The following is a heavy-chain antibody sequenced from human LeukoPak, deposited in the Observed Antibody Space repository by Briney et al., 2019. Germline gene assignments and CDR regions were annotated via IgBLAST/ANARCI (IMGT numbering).Heavy chain of an antibody. CDR2: IYHSGSR. CDR1: GGSISSSNW. Sequence: PSGTLSLTCAVSGGSISSSNWWSWVRQPPGKGLEWIGYIYHSGSRYYNPSLKSRVTISVDTSKNQFSLKVSSVTDADTAVYYCARVTNNWFDPWGQGTLVTVSS. J-gene: IGHJ5*02. CDR3: ARVTNNWFDP. V-gene: IGHV4-4*02.